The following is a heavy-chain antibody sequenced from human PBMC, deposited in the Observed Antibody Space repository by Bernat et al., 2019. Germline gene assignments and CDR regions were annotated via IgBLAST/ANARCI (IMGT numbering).Heavy chain of an antibody. J-gene: IGHJ5*02. CDR2: ISYDGSNK. Sequence: QVQLVESGGGVVQPGRSLRLSCAASGFTFSSYAMHWVRQAPGKGLEWVAVISYDGSNKYYADSVKGRFTISRDNSKNTLYLQMNSLRAEDTVVYYCATDDSHGVIGTTYHWGQGTLVTVSS. CDR3: ATDDSHGVIGTTYH. V-gene: IGHV3-30-3*01. D-gene: IGHD1-7*01. CDR1: GFTFSSYA.